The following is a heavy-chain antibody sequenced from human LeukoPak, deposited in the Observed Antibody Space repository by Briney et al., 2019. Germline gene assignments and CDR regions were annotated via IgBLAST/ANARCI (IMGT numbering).Heavy chain of an antibody. D-gene: IGHD5-18*01. Sequence: ASVKLSCKASGYTFTGYYMHSVGQAPGHGLEWMGWINPNSGGTNYAQRLQGRVTMNRHTYISTAYMELSRLRSDDTAVYYCARAYSGYSYGYGYFDYWGQGTLVTVSS. V-gene: IGHV1-2*02. CDR3: ARAYSGYSYGYGYFDY. CDR1: GYTFTGYY. CDR2: INPNSGGT. J-gene: IGHJ4*02.